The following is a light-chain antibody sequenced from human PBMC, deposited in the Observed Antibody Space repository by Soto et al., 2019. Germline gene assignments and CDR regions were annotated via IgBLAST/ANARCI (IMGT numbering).Light chain of an antibody. Sequence: EIVLTQSPATLSLSPGDKATLSCRASQTVGRYLAWYQQKPGQAPRLVSYGASSRATGIPDRFSGSRSGPEFTLTISSLQPEDFATYYCQQSYSSPPTFGQGTKVDIK. CDR3: QQSYSSPPT. CDR1: QTVGRY. CDR2: GAS. V-gene: IGKV3-11*01. J-gene: IGKJ1*01.